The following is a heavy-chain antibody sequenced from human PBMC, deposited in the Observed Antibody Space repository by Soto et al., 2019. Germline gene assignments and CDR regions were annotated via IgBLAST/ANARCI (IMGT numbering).Heavy chain of an antibody. CDR3: AKERVGISSYYGMDV. J-gene: IGHJ6*02. CDR1: GLAFSNYN. Sequence: EVQLLESGGGLKQPRGSLKLSCVASGLAFSNYNMTWVRQAPGKGLEWVSVISGSGRGTYYADSVKGRFTISRDNSKNTLYLQMISLRAEDTAVYYCAKERVGISSYYGMDVWGQGTTVTVSS. D-gene: IGHD6-6*01. V-gene: IGHV3-23*01. CDR2: ISGSGRGT.